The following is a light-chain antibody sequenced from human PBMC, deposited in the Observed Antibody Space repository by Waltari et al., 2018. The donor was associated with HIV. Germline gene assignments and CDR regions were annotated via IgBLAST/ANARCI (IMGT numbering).Light chain of an antibody. CDR1: EDIDNY. Sequence: DIQLTQSPSFLSASVGDRVTITCRASEDIDNYLAWYQQRPGKAPKRQIYGASTLQSGVPSRFSGSGSGTEFTLTISSLQPEDFTTYVCQQLSTYPITFGQGTRLEIK. J-gene: IGKJ5*01. V-gene: IGKV1-9*01. CDR2: GAS. CDR3: QQLSTYPIT.